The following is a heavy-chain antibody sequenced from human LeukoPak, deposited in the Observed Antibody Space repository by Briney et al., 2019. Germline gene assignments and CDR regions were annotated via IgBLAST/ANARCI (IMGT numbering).Heavy chain of an antibody. D-gene: IGHD2-2*01. CDR2: INAGNGNT. CDR1: GGTFSSYA. V-gene: IGHV1-3*01. J-gene: IGHJ5*02. Sequence: ASVKVSCKASGGTFSSYAISWVRQAPGQGLEWMGWINAGNGNTKYSQKFQGRVTITRDTSASTAYMELSSLRSEDTAVYYCAREGKAYCSSTSCPNWFDPWGQGTLVTVSS. CDR3: AREGKAYCSSTSCPNWFDP.